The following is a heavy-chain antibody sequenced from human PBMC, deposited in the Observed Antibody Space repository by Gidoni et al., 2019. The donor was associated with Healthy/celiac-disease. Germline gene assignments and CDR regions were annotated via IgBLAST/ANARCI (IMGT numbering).Heavy chain of an antibody. CDR1: GFTFSSYS. V-gene: IGHV3-21*01. CDR3: ARDRGSSGWCFDY. J-gene: IGHJ4*02. CDR2: ISSSSSYI. D-gene: IGHD6-19*01. Sequence: EVQLVESGGGRVKPGGPRRPPCAASGFTFSSYSMNWVRQAPGKGLEWVSSISSSSSYIYYADSVKGRFTISRDNAKNSLYLQMNSLRAEDTAVYYCARDRGSSGWCFDYWGQGTLVTVSS.